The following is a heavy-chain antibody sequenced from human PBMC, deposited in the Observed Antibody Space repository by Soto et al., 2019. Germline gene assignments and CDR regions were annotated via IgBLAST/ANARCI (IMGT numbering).Heavy chain of an antibody. Sequence: SETLSLTCTVSGGSVSSGSYYWSWIRQPPGKGLEWIGYIYYSGSTNYNPSLKSRVTISVDTSKNQFSLKLSSVTAADTAVYYCAREVRLCSSPSCYRGHWFDPWGQGTLVTVSS. V-gene: IGHV4-61*01. CDR2: IYYSGST. CDR1: GGSVSSGSYY. D-gene: IGHD2-2*01. CDR3: AREVRLCSSPSCYRGHWFDP. J-gene: IGHJ5*02.